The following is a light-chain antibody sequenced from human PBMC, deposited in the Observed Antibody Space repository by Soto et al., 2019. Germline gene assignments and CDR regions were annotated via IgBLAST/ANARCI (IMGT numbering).Light chain of an antibody. V-gene: IGLV1-40*01. CDR3: QSYDSSLSAL. J-gene: IGLJ3*02. CDR1: SSNIGAGYD. CDR2: GNS. Sequence: QSVLTQQPSVSGAPGQRVTISCTGSSSNIGAGYDVHWYQQLPGTAPKLLIYGNSNRPSGVPDRFSGSKSGTSASLAITGLQAEDDADYYCQSYDSSLSALFGGGTKVTVL.